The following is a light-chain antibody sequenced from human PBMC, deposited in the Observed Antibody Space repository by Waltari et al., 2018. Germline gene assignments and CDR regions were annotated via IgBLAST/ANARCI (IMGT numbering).Light chain of an antibody. Sequence: DIQMTQSPSTLSASVGDRVTITCRASQSISSWLAWYQQKPGKAPKLLIYKASSLESGVPSMFSGSGSGTEFTLTISSLQPDDFATYYCQQYNSYPRKFGQGTKVEIK. CDR2: KAS. CDR1: QSISSW. J-gene: IGKJ1*01. V-gene: IGKV1-5*03. CDR3: QQYNSYPRK.